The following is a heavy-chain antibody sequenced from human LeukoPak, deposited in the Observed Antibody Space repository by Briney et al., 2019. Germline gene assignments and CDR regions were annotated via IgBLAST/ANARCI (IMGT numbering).Heavy chain of an antibody. CDR2: IRNDGTKE. Sequence: GGSLTPSCAASGFTFSGYGMSWVRQAPGKGLEWVAFIRNDGTKEYHADSVKGRFSISRDNPKNTLYLQMNSLSVEDTAIYYCVKALGGSGSYWGQGTSVTVSS. D-gene: IGHD3-10*01. J-gene: IGHJ4*02. V-gene: IGHV3-30*02. CDR1: GFTFSGYG. CDR3: VKALGGSGSY.